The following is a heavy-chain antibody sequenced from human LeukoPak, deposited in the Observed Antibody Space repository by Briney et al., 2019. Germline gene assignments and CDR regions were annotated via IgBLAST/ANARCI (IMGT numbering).Heavy chain of an antibody. CDR1: GFSFSSYS. CDR2: ISSSSTI. Sequence: GGSLRLSCAASGFSFSSYSMNWVRQAPGKGLEWVSYISSSSTIYYADSVKGRFTISRDNAKNSLYLQMNSLRAEDTAVYYCARDRYYYGSGSYLLDYWGQGTLVTVSS. CDR3: ARDRYYYGSGSYLLDY. D-gene: IGHD3-10*01. J-gene: IGHJ4*02. V-gene: IGHV3-48*01.